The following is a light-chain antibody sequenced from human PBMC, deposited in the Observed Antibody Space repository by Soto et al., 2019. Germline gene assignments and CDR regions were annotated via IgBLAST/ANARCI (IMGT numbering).Light chain of an antibody. CDR1: SSDVGGYNY. Sequence: QSALTQPRSVSGSPGQSVTISCTGTSSDVGGYNYVSWYQQHPGKAPKLMIYDVTKRPSGVPDRFSGSKSGNTASLTISGLQAEDEAGYYCCSYAGTSFWVFGGGTKLT. CDR3: CSYAGTSFWV. CDR2: DVT. V-gene: IGLV2-11*01. J-gene: IGLJ3*02.